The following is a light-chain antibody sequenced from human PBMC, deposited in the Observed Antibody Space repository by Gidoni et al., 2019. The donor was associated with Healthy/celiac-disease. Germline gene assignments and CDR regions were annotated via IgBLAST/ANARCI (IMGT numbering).Light chain of an antibody. CDR1: QSVSSY. V-gene: IGKV3-11*01. CDR2: DAS. J-gene: IGKJ1*01. CDR3: QQRSNWPVT. Sequence: EIVLTQSPATLSLSPGERATLSCRASQSVSSYLAWYQQKPGQAPRLLIYDASNRATGIPARFSGSGSGTDFTLTISSLEPEDFAVYYCQQRSNWPVTFXXXTKVEIK.